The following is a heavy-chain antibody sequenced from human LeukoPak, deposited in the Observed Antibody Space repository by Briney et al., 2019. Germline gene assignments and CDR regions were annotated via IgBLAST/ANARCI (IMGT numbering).Heavy chain of an antibody. Sequence: ASVKVSCKASGYTFTGYYMHWVRQAPGQGLEWMGWTNPNSGGTNYAQKFQGRVTMTRDTSISTAYMELSRLRSDDTAVYYCARCEGYCSSTSCYHDAFDIWGQGAMVTVSS. D-gene: IGHD2-2*01. CDR1: GYTFTGYY. CDR3: ARCEGYCSSTSCYHDAFDI. V-gene: IGHV1-2*02. CDR2: TNPNSGGT. J-gene: IGHJ3*02.